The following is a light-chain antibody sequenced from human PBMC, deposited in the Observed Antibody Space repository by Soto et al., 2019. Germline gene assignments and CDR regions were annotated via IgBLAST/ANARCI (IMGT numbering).Light chain of an antibody. CDR1: ESVRHY. Sequence: EIVLTQSPATLSLSPGDRATLSCRASESVRHYVAWYQQKPGQAPRLRIYDASNRATGIPARFSVSGSVTDYTLNISSFEAEDFAVYYCQARDNWSYIFGQGTKLESK. J-gene: IGKJ2*01. CDR3: QARDNWSYI. CDR2: DAS. V-gene: IGKV3-11*01.